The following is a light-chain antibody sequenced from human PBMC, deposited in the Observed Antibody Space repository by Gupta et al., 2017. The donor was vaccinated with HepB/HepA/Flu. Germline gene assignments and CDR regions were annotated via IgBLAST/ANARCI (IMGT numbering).Light chain of an antibody. CDR3: QQYNSYPPWT. Sequence: DIQMTQSPSTLSASVGDRVTITCRASQTINSWLAWYPQKPGKAPNLLIYKASTLESGVPSRVSGSGSGTEFTLTISSLQPDDFATYYCQQYNSYPPWTFGQGTKVEIK. V-gene: IGKV1-5*03. J-gene: IGKJ1*01. CDR2: KAS. CDR1: QTINSW.